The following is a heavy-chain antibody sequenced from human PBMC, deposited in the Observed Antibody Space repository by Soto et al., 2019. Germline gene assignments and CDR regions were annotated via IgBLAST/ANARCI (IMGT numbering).Heavy chain of an antibody. D-gene: IGHD1-7*01. CDR3: ARDGVDGTAFRGFLDY. CDR2: IWHDGSEI. CDR1: GSIFIGYG. Sequence: QVQLEQSGGGVVQPGGSLRLSCVVPGSIFIGYGMHWVRQAPGKGLEWVAVIWHDGSEIYYADSVMGRFTISRDNSKNTLYLQVNSLRAVDTAVYYCARDGVDGTAFRGFLDYWGHGTLVTVSS. V-gene: IGHV3-33*01. J-gene: IGHJ4*01.